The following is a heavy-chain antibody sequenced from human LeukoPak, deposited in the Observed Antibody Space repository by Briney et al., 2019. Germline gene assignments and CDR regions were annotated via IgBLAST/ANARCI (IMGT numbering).Heavy chain of an antibody. D-gene: IGHD2-2*01. CDR1: GGSISSYY. J-gene: IGHJ3*02. Sequence: KPSETLSLTCTVSGGSISSYYWSWIRQPPGKGLEWIGYIYYSGSTNYNPSLKSRVTISVGTSKNQFSLKLGSVTAADTAVYYCARERPPYQLGAFDIWGQGTMVTVSS. V-gene: IGHV4-59*01. CDR3: ARERPPYQLGAFDI. CDR2: IYYSGST.